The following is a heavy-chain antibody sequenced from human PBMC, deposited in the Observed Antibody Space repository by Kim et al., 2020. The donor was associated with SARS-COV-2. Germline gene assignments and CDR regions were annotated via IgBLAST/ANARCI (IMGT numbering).Heavy chain of an antibody. V-gene: IGHV3-11*06. Sequence: FTISRDNAKNSLYLQMNSLRAEDTAVYYCARASTFYDYIWGSYRFHFDYWGQGTLVTVSS. CDR3: ARASTFYDYIWGSYRFHFDY. J-gene: IGHJ4*02. D-gene: IGHD3-16*02.